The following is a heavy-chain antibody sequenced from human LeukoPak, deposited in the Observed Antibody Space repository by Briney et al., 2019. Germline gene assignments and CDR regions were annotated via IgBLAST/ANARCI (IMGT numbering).Heavy chain of an antibody. V-gene: IGHV1-24*01. Sequence: GASVKVSCKVSGYTLTELSMHWVRQAPGKGLEWMGGFDPEDGETIYAQKFQGRVTMTEDTSTDTAYMELSSLRSEDTAVYYCATSLQATVMGGFDYWGQGTLVTVSS. CDR2: FDPEDGET. CDR3: ATSLQATVMGGFDY. CDR1: GYTLTELS. J-gene: IGHJ4*02. D-gene: IGHD4-17*01.